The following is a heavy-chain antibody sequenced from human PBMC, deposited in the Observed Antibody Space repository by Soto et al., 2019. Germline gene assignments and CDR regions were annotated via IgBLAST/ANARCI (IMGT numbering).Heavy chain of an antibody. CDR1: GYTFTSYG. V-gene: IGHV1-18*01. CDR3: ARGGSYRGFGY. Sequence: QVQLVQSGAEVKKPGASVKVSCKASGYTFTSYGISWVRQAPGQGLEWMGWISAYNGNTNYAQKLKGRVTITTDTSTSKPYMELTSLRSDDTAVNYSARGGSYRGFGYRGQRTLVTVFS. D-gene: IGHD1-26*01. J-gene: IGHJ4*02. CDR2: ISAYNGNT.